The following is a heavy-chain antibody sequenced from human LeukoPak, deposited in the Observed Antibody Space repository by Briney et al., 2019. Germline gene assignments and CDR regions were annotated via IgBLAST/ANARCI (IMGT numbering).Heavy chain of an antibody. CDR1: AFTFNSNW. V-gene: IGHV3-7*01. CDR2: IKQDGSEK. Sequence: AGSLRLSSSASAFTFNSNWMSWVRQAPGRGLEWVANIKQDGSEKYYVDSVKGRFTISRDNAKNSLYLQMNSLRAEDTAVYYCARDRFTIFGVVIHPDYGMDVWGQGTTVTVSS. D-gene: IGHD3-3*01. CDR3: ARDRFTIFGVVIHPDYGMDV. J-gene: IGHJ6*02.